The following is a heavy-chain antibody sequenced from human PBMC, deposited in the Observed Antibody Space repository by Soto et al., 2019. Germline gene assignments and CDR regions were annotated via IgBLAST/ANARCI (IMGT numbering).Heavy chain of an antibody. V-gene: IGHV3-30*18. CDR3: AKSRYCSGGSCYRKNFDY. D-gene: IGHD2-15*01. J-gene: IGHJ4*02. CDR2: ISYDGSNK. Sequence: LRLSCAASGFTFSSYGMHWVRQAPGKGLEWVAVISYDGSNKYYADSVKGRFTISRDNSKNTLYLQMNSLRAEDTAVYYCAKSRYCSGGSCYRKNFDYWGQGTLVTVSS. CDR1: GFTFSSYG.